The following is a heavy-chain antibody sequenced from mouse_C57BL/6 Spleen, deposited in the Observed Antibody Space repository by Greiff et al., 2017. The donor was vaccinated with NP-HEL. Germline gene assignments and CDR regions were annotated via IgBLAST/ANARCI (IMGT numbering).Heavy chain of an antibody. J-gene: IGHJ2*01. CDR2: ISSGGDYI. CDR3: TRGYYYFDY. CDR1: GFTFSSYA. D-gene: IGHD1-1*01. V-gene: IGHV5-9-1*02. Sequence: KLEESGVGLVKPGGSLKLSCAASGFTFSSYAMSWVRQTPEKRLEWVAYISSGGDYIYDADTVKGRFTISRDNARNTLYLQMSSLKSEDTAMYYCTRGYYYFDYWGQGTTLTVSS.